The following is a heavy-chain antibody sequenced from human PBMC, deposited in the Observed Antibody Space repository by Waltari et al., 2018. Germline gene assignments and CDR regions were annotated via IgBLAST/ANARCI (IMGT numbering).Heavy chain of an antibody. CDR2: ISSSSSYI. CDR3: ARDHKQWLVRGLDY. J-gene: IGHJ4*02. Sequence: EVQLVESGGGLVKPGGSLRLSCAASGFTFSSYSMNWVRQAPGKGLEWVSSISSSSSYIYYADSVKGRCTISRDNAKNSLYLQMNSLRAEDTAVYYCARDHKQWLVRGLDYWGQGTLVTVSS. V-gene: IGHV3-21*01. CDR1: GFTFSSYS. D-gene: IGHD6-19*01.